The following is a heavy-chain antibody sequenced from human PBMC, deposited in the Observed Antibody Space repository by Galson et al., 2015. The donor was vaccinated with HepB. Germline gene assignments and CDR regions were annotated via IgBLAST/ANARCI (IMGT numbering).Heavy chain of an antibody. J-gene: IGHJ4*02. CDR2: ISYDGSNK. CDR3: AKDLNQALYYFDH. CDR1: GFTFSSYG. D-gene: IGHD3-16*02. V-gene: IGHV3-30*18. Sequence: SLRLSCAASGFTFSSYGMHWVRQAPGKGLEWVAVISYDGSNKYYADSVKGRFTISRDNSKNTLSLQMNSLRPGDTAVYYCAKDLNQALYYFDHWGQGTLVTVSS.